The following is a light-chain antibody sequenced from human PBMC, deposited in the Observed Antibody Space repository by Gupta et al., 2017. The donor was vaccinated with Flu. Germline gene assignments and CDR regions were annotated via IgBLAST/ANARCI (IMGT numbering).Light chain of an antibody. J-gene: IGKJ1*01. CDR1: QSISSY. CDR3: KQSSSTSTRWT. V-gene: IGKV1-39*01. CDR2: AAS. Sequence: DIHMTQSPSSLSASVGDRVTITCRASQSISSYLNWYQQKPGKAPNLLIFAASTLQSGVPSRFSGSGSGTDFTLTISSLQPEDFATYYCKQSSSTSTRWTFGQGTKVEVK.